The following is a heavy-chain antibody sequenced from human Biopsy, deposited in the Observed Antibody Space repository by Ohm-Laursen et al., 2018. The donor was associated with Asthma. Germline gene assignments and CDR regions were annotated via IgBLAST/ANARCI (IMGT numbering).Heavy chain of an antibody. CDR1: GFTFRSYA. CDR3: ARDVMEWYLPAFDF. D-gene: IGHD3-3*01. Sequence: SLRLSCAASGFTFRSYAMHWVRQAPGKGLEWVALITYDGAKTLYGDSVKGRFTVSRDSSENSLFLQMNNLRPEDTAVYYCARDVMEWYLPAFDFWGQGTLVTVSS. J-gene: IGHJ4*02. V-gene: IGHV3-30-3*01. CDR2: ITYDGAKT.